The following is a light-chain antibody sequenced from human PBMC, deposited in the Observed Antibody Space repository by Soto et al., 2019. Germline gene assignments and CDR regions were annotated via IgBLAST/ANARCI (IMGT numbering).Light chain of an antibody. J-gene: IGKJ1*01. CDR3: QQYGSSPWT. CDR2: GAS. V-gene: IGKV3-20*01. CDR1: QSVSSSY. Sequence: EIVLTQSPGTLSLSPGERETHSCRASQSVSSSYLAWYQQKPGQAPRLLIYGASSRATGIPDRFSGSGSGTDFTLTISRLEPEDFAVYYCQQYGSSPWTFGQGTKVDIK.